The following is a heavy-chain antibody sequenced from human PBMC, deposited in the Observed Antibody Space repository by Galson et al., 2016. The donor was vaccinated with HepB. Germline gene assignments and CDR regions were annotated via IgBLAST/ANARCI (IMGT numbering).Heavy chain of an antibody. J-gene: IGHJ6*02. CDR3: ARDHKVIPATYYFYYYGLDV. D-gene: IGHD2-2*01. CDR2: IIPDSGAP. V-gene: IGHV1-69*06. Sequence: SVKVSCKASGFTFGVSSISWVRQARGQGLEWIGGIIPDSGAPSYARTFQGRLSVTADTSTRLAYMELSSLTSEDTAVYYCARDHKVIPATYYFYYYGLDVWGQGTTVTIS. CDR1: GFTFGVSS.